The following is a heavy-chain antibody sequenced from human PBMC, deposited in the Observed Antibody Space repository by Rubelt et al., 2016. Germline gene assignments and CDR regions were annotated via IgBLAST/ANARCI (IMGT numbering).Heavy chain of an antibody. CDR2: IWYDGSNK. Sequence: QVQLVESGGGVVQPGRSLRLSCAASGFTFSSYGMHWVRQAPGKGLEWVAVIWYDGSNKYYADSVKGRVTISRDNSKNTLYLQMNSLRAEDTAVYYCARGPIVGATIADYWGQGTLVTVSS. CDR3: ARGPIVGATIADY. D-gene: IGHD1-26*01. J-gene: IGHJ4*02. CDR1: GFTFSSYG. V-gene: IGHV3-33*01.